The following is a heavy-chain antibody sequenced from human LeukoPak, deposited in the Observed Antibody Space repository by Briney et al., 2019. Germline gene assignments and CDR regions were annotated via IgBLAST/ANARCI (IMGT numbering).Heavy chain of an antibody. CDR2: ISSSGSTI. V-gene: IGHV3-48*03. D-gene: IGHD3-16*01. J-gene: IGHJ4*02. Sequence: GGSLRLSCAASVFTFSSYEMNWVRQAPGKGLEWVSYISSSGSTIYYADSVKGRFTISRDNAKNSLYLQMNSLRAEDTAVYYCASTTSSYYDYFLDYWGQGTLVTVSS. CDR3: ASTTSSYYDYFLDY. CDR1: VFTFSSYE.